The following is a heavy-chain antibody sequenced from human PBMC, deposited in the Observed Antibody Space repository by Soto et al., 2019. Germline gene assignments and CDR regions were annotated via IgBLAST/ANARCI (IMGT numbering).Heavy chain of an antibody. D-gene: IGHD1-1*01. V-gene: IGHV4-30-4*01. CDR1: GGSINSDEYY. CDR2: VYYTGST. Sequence: QVQLQESGPGLVKPSQTLSLTCSVSGGSINSDEYYWSWIRQPPGGGLEWIGHVYYTGSTSYSPSLKSRFNISVDTSKNQFSLRLNSVSAADTAVYYCARDRSNSPDLFDSWGQGTLVTVSS. J-gene: IGHJ4*02. CDR3: ARDRSNSPDLFDS.